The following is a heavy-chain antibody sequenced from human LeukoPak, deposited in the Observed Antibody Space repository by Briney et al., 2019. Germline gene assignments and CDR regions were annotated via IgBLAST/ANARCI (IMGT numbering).Heavy chain of an antibody. D-gene: IGHD3-10*01. CDR2: IIPIFGTA. CDR3: ARDYGSGSYYTDNWFDP. CDR1: GGTFSSYA. J-gene: IGHJ5*02. Sequence: GSSVKVSCKASGGTFSSYAISWVRQAPGQGLEWMGGIIPIFGTASYAQKFQGRVTITADESTSTAYMELSSLRSEDTAVYYCARDYGSGSYYTDNWFDPWGQGTLVTVSS. V-gene: IGHV1-69*01.